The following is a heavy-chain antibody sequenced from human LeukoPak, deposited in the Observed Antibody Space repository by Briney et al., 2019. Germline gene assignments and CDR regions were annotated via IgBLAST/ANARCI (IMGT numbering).Heavy chain of an antibody. CDR1: GFTFGDYA. V-gene: IGHV3-49*04. J-gene: IGHJ5*02. CDR2: IRSKAYGGTT. D-gene: IGHD1-26*01. Sequence: GGSLRLSCTASGFTFGDYAMSWVRQAPGKGLEWVGFIRSKAYGGTTEYAASVKGRFTISRDDSKSIAYLQMNSLKTEDTAVYYCATSGGSYWSWGQGTLVTVSS. CDR3: ATSGGSYWS.